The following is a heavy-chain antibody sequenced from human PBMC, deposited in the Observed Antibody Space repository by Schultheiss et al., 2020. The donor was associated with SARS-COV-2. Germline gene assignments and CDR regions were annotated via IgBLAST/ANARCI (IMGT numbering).Heavy chain of an antibody. J-gene: IGHJ4*01. D-gene: IGHD3-10*01. CDR2: IYYSGST. CDR3: GYYGSGMPYFQY. Sequence: SETLSLTCSVSGGSISNTDHYWSWVRQSPGKGLEWIGYIYYSGSTYYNPSLKSRVTISVDTSKNQFSLKLSSVTAADTAVYYCGYYGSGMPYFQYSGHGSQVTVSS. CDR1: GGSISNTDHY. V-gene: IGHV4-30-4*01.